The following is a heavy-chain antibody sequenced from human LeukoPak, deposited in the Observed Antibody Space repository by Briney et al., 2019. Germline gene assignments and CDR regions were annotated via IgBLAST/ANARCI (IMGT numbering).Heavy chain of an antibody. CDR2: ISAYNGNT. CDR3: ARRITVTWFDP. CDR1: GYSFTSYG. J-gene: IGHJ5*02. V-gene: IGHV1-18*01. D-gene: IGHD4-17*01. Sequence: AAVKVFCKASGYSFTSYGISWVRQAPGQGLEWMGWISAYNGNTNYTQKLQGRVTMTTDTSTSTAYMELRSLRSDDTAVYYCARRITVTWFDPWGQGTLVTVSS.